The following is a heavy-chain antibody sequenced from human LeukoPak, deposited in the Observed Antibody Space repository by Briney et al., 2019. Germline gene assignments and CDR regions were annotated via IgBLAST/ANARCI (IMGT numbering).Heavy chain of an antibody. Sequence: PGGSLRLSCAASGFTFSSYSMNWVRQAPGKGLEWVSYISSSGSTIYYADSVKGRFTISRDNAKNSLYLQMNSLRAEDTAVFYCARQSQTDRGRVVVPAHFDYWGQGTLVTVSS. CDR2: ISSSGSTI. V-gene: IGHV3-48*04. D-gene: IGHD2-2*01. J-gene: IGHJ4*02. CDR1: GFTFSSYS. CDR3: ARQSQTDRGRVVVPAHFDY.